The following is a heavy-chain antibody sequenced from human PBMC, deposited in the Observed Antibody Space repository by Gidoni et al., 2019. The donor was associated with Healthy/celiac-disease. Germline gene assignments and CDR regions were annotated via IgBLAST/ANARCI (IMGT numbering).Heavy chain of an antibody. CDR2: NYYSGST. V-gene: IGHV4-39*01. J-gene: IGHJ4*02. CDR3: ARPYSSGWYWDY. D-gene: IGHD6-19*01. CDR1: GGSISSSSYY. Sequence: QLQLQESGPGLVKPSETLSLTCTVSGGSISSSSYYWGWIRQPPGKGLEWIGSNYYSGSTYYNPSLKSRVTISVDTSKNQFSLKLSSVTAADTAVYYCARPYSSGWYWDYWGQGTLVTVSS.